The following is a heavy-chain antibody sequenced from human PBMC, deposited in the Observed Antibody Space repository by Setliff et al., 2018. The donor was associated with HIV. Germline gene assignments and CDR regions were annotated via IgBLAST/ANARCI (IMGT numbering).Heavy chain of an antibody. V-gene: IGHV4-31*03. CDR1: GGPVSSGGYY. D-gene: IGHD3-16*01. Sequence: SETLSLTCTVSGGPVSSGGYYWSWIRQHPGKGLEWIGYIYYSAKNYYNPSLKSRVTISLDRSKNQFSLKLSSVTAADTAVYYCARVIQAPGSPYTRFDYWGQGTLVTVSS. J-gene: IGHJ4*02. CDR3: ARVIQAPGSPYTRFDY. CDR2: IYYSAKN.